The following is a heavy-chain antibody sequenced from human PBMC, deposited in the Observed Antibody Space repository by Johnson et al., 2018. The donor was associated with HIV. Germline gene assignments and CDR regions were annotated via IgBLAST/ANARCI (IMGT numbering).Heavy chain of an antibody. CDR2: ISYDGSNK. V-gene: IGHV3-30-3*01. J-gene: IGHJ3*02. Sequence: QMQLVESGGGLVQPGRSLRLSCAASGFTFSSYAMHWVRQAPGKGLEWVAVISYDGSNKYYADSVKGRFTISRDNAKNSLYLQMDSLRAEDTAVYYCARVAALYDAFDIWGQGTMVTVSS. CDR1: GFTFSSYA. D-gene: IGHD2-15*01. CDR3: ARVAALYDAFDI.